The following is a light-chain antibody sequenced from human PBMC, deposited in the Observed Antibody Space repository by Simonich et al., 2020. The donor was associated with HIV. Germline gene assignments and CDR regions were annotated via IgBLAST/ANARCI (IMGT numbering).Light chain of an antibody. CDR3: QQYYSTPTWT. CDR1: QSVLYNSNNKNY. CDR2: WAS. J-gene: IGKJ1*01. V-gene: IGKV4-1*01. Sequence: DIVMTQSPDSLAVSLGERATINCKSSQSVLYNSNNKNYIAWYQQKPGQPPKLLIYWASTRESGVPDRVSGSGSGTDFTLTISSLQAEDVAVYYCQQYYSTPTWTFGQGTKVEIK.